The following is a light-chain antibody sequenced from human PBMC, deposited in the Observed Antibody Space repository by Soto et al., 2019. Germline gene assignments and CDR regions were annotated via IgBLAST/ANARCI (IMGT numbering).Light chain of an antibody. CDR1: QSISTW. V-gene: IGKV1-5*01. Sequence: DIQMTQSPSTLSASAGDRVTITCRASQSISTWLAWYQQKPGKAPKLLIYAASSLQSGVPSRFSGSGSGTDFTLTINRLEPEDFAVYYCQQYDNSPITFGQGTRLEIK. CDR2: AAS. CDR3: QQYDNSPIT. J-gene: IGKJ5*01.